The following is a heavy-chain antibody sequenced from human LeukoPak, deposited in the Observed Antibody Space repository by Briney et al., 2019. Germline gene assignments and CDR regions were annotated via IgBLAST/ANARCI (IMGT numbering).Heavy chain of an antibody. Sequence: PGGSLRLSCAASGFTFSSYGMNWVRQAPGKGLEWVSGIRGNGVTTYYADSVKGRFTISRDNSKNTLYLQMSSLRAEDTAVYYCARDRGHEGDYFDYWGQGTLVTVSS. CDR2: IRGNGVTT. CDR1: GFTFSSYG. J-gene: IGHJ4*02. CDR3: ARDRGHEGDYFDY. D-gene: IGHD2-15*01. V-gene: IGHV3-23*01.